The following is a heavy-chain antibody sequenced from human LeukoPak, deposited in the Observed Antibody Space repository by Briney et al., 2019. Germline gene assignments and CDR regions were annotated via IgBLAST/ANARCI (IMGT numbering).Heavy chain of an antibody. V-gene: IGHV1-69*01. J-gene: IGHJ4*02. CDR2: IIPIFGTA. D-gene: IGHD6-13*01. CDR3: ARGFRPAAAGDY. Sequence: ASVKVSCKASGGTFSSYAISWVRQAPGQGLEWMGGIIPIFGTANYAQKFQGRVTITADESTSTAYMELSSLRSEDTAVYYCARGFRPAAAGDYWGQGTLVTVSS. CDR1: GGTFSSYA.